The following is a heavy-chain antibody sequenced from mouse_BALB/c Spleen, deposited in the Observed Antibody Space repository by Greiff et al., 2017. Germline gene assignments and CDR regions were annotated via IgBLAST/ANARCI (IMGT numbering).Heavy chain of an antibody. CDR3: ARGRGNWYFDV. V-gene: IGHV1S56*01. CDR2: IYPGNVNT. J-gene: IGHJ1*01. Sequence: QVQLKESGPELVKPGASVRISCKASGYTFTSYYIHWVKQRPGQGLEWIGWIYPGNVNTKYNEKFKGKATLTADKSSSTAYMQLSSLTSEDSAVYFCARGRGNWYFDVWGAGTTVTVSS. CDR1: GYTFTSYY.